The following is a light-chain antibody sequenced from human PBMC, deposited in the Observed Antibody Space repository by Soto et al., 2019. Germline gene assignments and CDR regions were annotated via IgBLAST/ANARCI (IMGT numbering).Light chain of an antibody. CDR2: ENN. J-gene: IGLJ2*01. Sequence: NFMLTQPHSVSESPWKTLSISCTRSSGSIANNYVQWYQQRPGSAPTTVIYENNQRLSGVPDRFSGSTDGSSNSASLTISGLQTEDEADYYCQSYDSDFVVFGGGTKLTVL. V-gene: IGLV6-57*04. CDR3: QSYDSDFVV. CDR1: SGSIANNY.